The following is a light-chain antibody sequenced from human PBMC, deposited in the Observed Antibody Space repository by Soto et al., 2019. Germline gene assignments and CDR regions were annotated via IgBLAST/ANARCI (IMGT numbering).Light chain of an antibody. V-gene: IGLV2-14*01. CDR2: EVS. CDR1: SSDVGGYNY. J-gene: IGLJ1*01. CDR3: SSYTSSSTGYV. Sequence: ALAQPASVSGSPGQSITISCTGTSSDVGGYNYVSWYQQHPGKAPKLMIYEVSNRPSGVSNRFSGSKSGNTASLTISGLQAEDEADYYCSSYTSSSTGYVFGTGTKVTVL.